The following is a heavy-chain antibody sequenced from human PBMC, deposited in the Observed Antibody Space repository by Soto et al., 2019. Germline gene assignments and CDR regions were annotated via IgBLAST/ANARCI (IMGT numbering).Heavy chain of an antibody. D-gene: IGHD3-9*01. J-gene: IGHJ4*02. V-gene: IGHV3-33*01. Sequence: GGSLRLSCAASGFTFSSYGMHWVRQAPGKGLEWVAVIWYDGSNKYYADSVKGRFTISRDNSKNTLYLQMNSLRAEDTAVYYCARDRTRYDILTGPFEYWGQGTLVTVSS. CDR1: GFTFSSYG. CDR3: ARDRTRYDILTGPFEY. CDR2: IWYDGSNK.